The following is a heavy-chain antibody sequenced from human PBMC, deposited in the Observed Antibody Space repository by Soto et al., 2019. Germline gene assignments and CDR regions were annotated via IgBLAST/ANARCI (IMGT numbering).Heavy chain of an antibody. CDR2: ISYDVSNK. CDR1: GFTFSSYG. J-gene: IGHJ4*02. CDR3: ANGAYSGSYLDY. D-gene: IGHD1-26*01. V-gene: IGHV3-30*18. Sequence: QVQLVESGGGVVQPGRSLRLSCAASGFTFSSYGMHWVRQAPGKGLEWVAIISYDVSNKYYADSVKGRFTISRDNSKNTLYLQMASLRAEATAVYYCANGAYSGSYLDYWGQGTLVTVSS.